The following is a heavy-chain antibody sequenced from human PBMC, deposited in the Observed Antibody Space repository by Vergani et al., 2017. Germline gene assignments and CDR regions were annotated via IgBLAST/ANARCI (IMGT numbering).Heavy chain of an antibody. Sequence: QVQLLESGGGVVQPGRSLRLSCAASGFTFSSYAMHWVRQAPGKGLEWVAVISYDGSNKYYADSVKGRFTISRDNSKNTRYLQMNSLRAEDTALYYCARCPRYQLLSVWFDPWGQGTLVTVSS. CDR3: ARCPRYQLLSVWFDP. J-gene: IGHJ5*02. CDR2: ISYDGSNK. V-gene: IGHV3-30-3*01. CDR1: GFTFSSYA. D-gene: IGHD2-2*01.